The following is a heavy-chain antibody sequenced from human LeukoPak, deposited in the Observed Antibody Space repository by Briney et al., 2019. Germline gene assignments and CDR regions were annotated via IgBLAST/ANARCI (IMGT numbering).Heavy chain of an antibody. CDR1: GGSFSGYY. CDR3: ARGRIAARLYWYFDL. Sequence: SETLSLTCAVYGGSFSGYYWSWIRQPPGKGLEWIGEINHSGSTDYNPSLKSRVTISVDTSKNQFSLKLSSVTAADTAVYYCARGRIAARLYWYFDLWGRGTLVTVSS. CDR2: INHSGST. J-gene: IGHJ2*01. D-gene: IGHD6-6*01. V-gene: IGHV4-34*01.